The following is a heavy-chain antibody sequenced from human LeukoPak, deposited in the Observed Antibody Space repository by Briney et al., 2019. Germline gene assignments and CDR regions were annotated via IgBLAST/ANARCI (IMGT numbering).Heavy chain of an antibody. CDR1: GGSISTYY. V-gene: IGHV4-59*01. CDR2: IYYSGST. CDR3: AGGNWNYPWYFDY. Sequence: SETLSLTCTVSGGSISTYYWSWIRQPPGKALEWIGYIYYSGSTNYNPSLKSRVTISVDTSKNQFSLKLSSVTAADTAVYYCAGGNWNYPWYFDYWGQGTLVTVSS. D-gene: IGHD1-7*01. J-gene: IGHJ4*02.